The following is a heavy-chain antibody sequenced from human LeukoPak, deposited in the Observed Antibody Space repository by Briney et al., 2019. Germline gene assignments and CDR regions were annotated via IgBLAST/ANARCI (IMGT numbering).Heavy chain of an antibody. J-gene: IGHJ4*02. D-gene: IGHD6-13*01. Sequence: GWISAYNGNTNYAQKLQGRVTMTTDTSTSTAYMELRSLRSDDTAVYYCARVGYSSSWPHFDYWGQGTLVTVSS. V-gene: IGHV1-18*01. CDR2: ISAYNGNT. CDR3: ARVGYSSSWPHFDY.